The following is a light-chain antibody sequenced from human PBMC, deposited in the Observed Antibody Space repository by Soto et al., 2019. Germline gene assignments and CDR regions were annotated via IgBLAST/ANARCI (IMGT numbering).Light chain of an antibody. CDR1: SSDVGGYNY. J-gene: IGLJ2*01. Sequence: QSALTQPASVSGSPGQSITIYCTGTSSDVGGYNYVSWYQQHPGKAPKLMIYEVSNRPSGVSNRFSGSKSGNTATLTISGLQAEDEADYYCSSYTSSSTLVFGGGNKLTVL. V-gene: IGLV2-14*01. CDR3: SSYTSSSTLV. CDR2: EVS.